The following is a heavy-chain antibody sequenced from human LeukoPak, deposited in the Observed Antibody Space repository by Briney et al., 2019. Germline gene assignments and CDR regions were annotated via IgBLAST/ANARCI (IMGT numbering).Heavy chain of an antibody. CDR3: ARGYCSSTSCYRLDY. J-gene: IGHJ4*02. CDR1: GFTFSRFS. V-gene: IGHV3-30-3*01. D-gene: IGHD2-2*02. CDR2: ISYDGSNK. Sequence: GGSLRLSCAASGFTFSRFSMHWVRQAPGKGLEWVAVISYDGSNKYYADSVKGRFTISRDNSKNTLYLQMNSLRAEDTAVYYCARGYCSSTSCYRLDYWGQGTLVTVSS.